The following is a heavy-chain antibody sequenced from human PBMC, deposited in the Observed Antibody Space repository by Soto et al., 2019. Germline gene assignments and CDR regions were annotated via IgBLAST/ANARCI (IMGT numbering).Heavy chain of an antibody. Sequence: PAGSLRLYCPSSGVTFSGYYMFWVRQAPGKGLVWVSHIKGDGSVTYYADSVKGRFTISRDNANNMLYLQMNSLIAEDTAVYYCTRDPRNKGLDP. CDR1: GVTFSGYY. CDR2: IKGDGSVT. V-gene: IGHV3-74*01. J-gene: IGHJ5*02. CDR3: TRDPRNKGLDP.